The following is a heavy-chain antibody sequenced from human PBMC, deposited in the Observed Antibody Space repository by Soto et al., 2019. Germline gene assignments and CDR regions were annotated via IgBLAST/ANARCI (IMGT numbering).Heavy chain of an antibody. V-gene: IGHV3-21*01. J-gene: IGHJ4*02. D-gene: IGHD3-22*01. CDR3: ASHPRDSSGYWYYFDY. CDR1: GFTFSSYS. Sequence: EVQLVESGGGLVKPGGSLRLSCAASGFTFSSYSMNWVRQAPGKGLEWVSSISSSSSYIYYADSVKGRFTSSRDNAKNSLYRQMNSLRAEDTAVYYCASHPRDSSGYWYYFDYWGQGTLVTVSS. CDR2: ISSSSSYI.